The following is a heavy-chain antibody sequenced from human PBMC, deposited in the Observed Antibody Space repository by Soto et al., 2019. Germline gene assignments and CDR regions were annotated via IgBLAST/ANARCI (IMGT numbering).Heavy chain of an antibody. Sequence: QVQLQESGPGLVKPSQTLSLTCTVSGGSISSGGYYWSWIRQHPGKGLEWIGYIYYSGSTYYNPSLKGRVTVSVDTSKIQFSLKLSSVTAADTAVYYCARAVVLWFGELLEYYGMDVWGQGTTVTVSS. CDR1: GGSISSGGYY. D-gene: IGHD3-10*01. J-gene: IGHJ6*02. V-gene: IGHV4-31*03. CDR2: IYYSGST. CDR3: ARAVVLWFGELLEYYGMDV.